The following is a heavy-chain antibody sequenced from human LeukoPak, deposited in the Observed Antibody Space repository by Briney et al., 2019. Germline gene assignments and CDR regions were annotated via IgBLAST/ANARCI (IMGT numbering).Heavy chain of an antibody. D-gene: IGHD6-19*01. V-gene: IGHV1-18*01. CDR3: ARSGPPMGSGWYYWFDP. CDR2: ISAYNGNT. CDR1: GYTFTSYG. Sequence: ASVKVPCKASGYTFTSYGISWVRQAPGQGLEWMGWISAYNGNTNYAQKLQGRVTMTTDTSTSTAYMELRSLRSDDTAVYYCARSGPPMGSGWYYWFDPWGQGTLVTVPS. J-gene: IGHJ5*02.